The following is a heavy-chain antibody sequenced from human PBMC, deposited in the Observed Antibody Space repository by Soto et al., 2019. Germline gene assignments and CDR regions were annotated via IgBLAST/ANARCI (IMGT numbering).Heavy chain of an antibody. CDR2: LYSGGST. CDR3: AVAPLSERLFDFDC. D-gene: IGHD6-25*01. V-gene: IGHV3-66*01. J-gene: IGHJ4*01. Sequence: EVQLVESGGGLVQPGGSLRLSCVASGFTVSSKYMSWVRQAPGKGLEWVSVLYSGGSTYYAESVRDRFNISRDKSRNTLYLPMSSQRVEDTAIYYCAVAPLSERLFDFDCWGRGTLVTVSS. CDR1: GFTVSSKY.